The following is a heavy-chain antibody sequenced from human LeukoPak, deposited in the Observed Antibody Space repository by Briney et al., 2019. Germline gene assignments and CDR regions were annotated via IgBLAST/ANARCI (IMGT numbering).Heavy chain of an antibody. CDR2: INHSGSA. V-gene: IGHV4-34*01. J-gene: IGHJ4*02. D-gene: IGHD4-11*01. CDR1: GGPYFGFY. Sequence: SGTLSLTFPFYGGPYFGFYWSWIRKPPGKGTGWMEEINHSGSANYNTSLKTRVTISVDTSKNQFSLKLSSVTPADTAVYYCASPLGPDSNFDYWAQGTLVTVSS. CDR3: ASPLGPDSNFDY.